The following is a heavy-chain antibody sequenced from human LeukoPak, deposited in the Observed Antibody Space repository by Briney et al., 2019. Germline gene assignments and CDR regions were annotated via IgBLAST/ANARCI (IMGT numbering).Heavy chain of an antibody. CDR1: GYSINSGYY. J-gene: IGHJ6*03. Sequence: SETLSLTCTVSGYSINSGYYWDWIRQPPGKGLEWIGSTYHSGNTYYNPSLKSRVTISVDTSKNQFSLKLSSVTAADTAVYYCARGSYYMDVWDKGTTVTVSS. V-gene: IGHV4-38-2*02. CDR2: TYHSGNT. CDR3: ARGSYYMDV.